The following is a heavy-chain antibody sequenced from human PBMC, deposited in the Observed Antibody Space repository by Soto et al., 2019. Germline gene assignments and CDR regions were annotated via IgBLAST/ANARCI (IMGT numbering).Heavy chain of an antibody. CDR3: ARGAADTAMVDS. V-gene: IGHV4-59*01. CDR2: IFYSGST. D-gene: IGHD5-18*01. Sequence: WETLSLTCTVSGGSIRSYYWTWIRQPPGKGLEWLGYIFYSGSTFYNPSLKSRVTISIHTSKSQSSLQLTSVTAADTAVYYCARGAADTAMVDSWGQGTLVTVSS. J-gene: IGHJ4*02. CDR1: GGSIRSYY.